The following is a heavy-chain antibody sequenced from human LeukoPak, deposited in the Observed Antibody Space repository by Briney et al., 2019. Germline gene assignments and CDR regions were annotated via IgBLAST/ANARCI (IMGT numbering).Heavy chain of an antibody. CDR1: GFTFSSYA. V-gene: IGHV3-23*01. J-gene: IGHJ4*02. CDR3: TKAFFVVVPAASLVY. CDR2: ISGSGGST. D-gene: IGHD2-2*01. Sequence: GGSLRLSCAASGFTFSSYAMSWVRQAPGKGLEWVSAISGSGGSTYCADSVKGRFTISRDNSKNTLYLQMNSLRTEDTAVYYCTKAFFVVVPAASLVYWGQGTVVSVSS.